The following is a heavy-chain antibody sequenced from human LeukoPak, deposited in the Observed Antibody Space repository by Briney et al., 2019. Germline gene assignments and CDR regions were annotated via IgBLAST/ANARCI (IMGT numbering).Heavy chain of an antibody. CDR3: TSSRDGYNFYFDY. J-gene: IGHJ4*02. CDR1: GFTFGDYA. Sequence: GGSLRLSCTASGFTFGDYAMSWVRQAPGKGLEWVGFIRSKAYGGTTEYAASVKGTFTISRDDSKSIAYLQMNSLKTEDTAVYYCTSSRDGYNFYFDYWGQGTLVTVSS. D-gene: IGHD5-24*01. CDR2: IRSKAYGGTT. V-gene: IGHV3-49*04.